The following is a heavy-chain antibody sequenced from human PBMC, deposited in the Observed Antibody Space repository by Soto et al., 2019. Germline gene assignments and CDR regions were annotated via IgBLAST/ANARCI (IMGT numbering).Heavy chain of an antibody. V-gene: IGHV1-2*04. CDR1: GYTFTGYY. CDR3: ARANYDFGSGYKGAFDI. J-gene: IGHJ3*02. D-gene: IGHD3-3*01. Sequence: QVQLVQSGAEVKKPGASVKVSCKASGYTFTGYYMHWVRQAPGQGLEWMGWINPNSGGTNYAQKFQGWVTMTRDTSLSTAYMELSRLSSDDTAVYYCARANYDFGSGYKGAFDIWGQGTMVTVAS. CDR2: INPNSGGT.